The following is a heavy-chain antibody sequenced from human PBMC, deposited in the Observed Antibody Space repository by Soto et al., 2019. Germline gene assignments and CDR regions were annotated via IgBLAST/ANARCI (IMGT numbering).Heavy chain of an antibody. CDR3: AKEAPMLVRDFGN. CDR1: GVTFSSHA. CDR2: ISGSGGST. V-gene: IGHV3-23*01. D-gene: IGHD2-21*01. Sequence: WGPKRLSWAAAGVTFSSHAVRWVLQAPGKGLEWVSAISGSGGSTYYADSVKGRFTISRDNSKNTLYLQMNSLRAEDTAVYYCAKEAPMLVRDFGNSGQATLVTVSS. J-gene: IGHJ4*02.